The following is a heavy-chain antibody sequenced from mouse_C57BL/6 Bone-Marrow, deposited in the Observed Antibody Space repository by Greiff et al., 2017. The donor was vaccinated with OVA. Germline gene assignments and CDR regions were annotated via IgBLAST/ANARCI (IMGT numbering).Heavy chain of an antibody. V-gene: IGHV5-6*01. CDR3: ARHPKSHYYYGSSYFDY. CDR2: ISSGGSYT. CDR1: GFTFSSYG. D-gene: IGHD1-1*01. J-gene: IGHJ2*01. Sequence: EVQLQESGGDLVKPGGSLKLSCAASGFTFSSYGMSWVRQTPDKRLEWVATISSGGSYTYYPDSVKGRFTISRDNAKNTLYLQMSSLKSEDTAMYYCARHPKSHYYYGSSYFDYWGQGTTLTVSS.